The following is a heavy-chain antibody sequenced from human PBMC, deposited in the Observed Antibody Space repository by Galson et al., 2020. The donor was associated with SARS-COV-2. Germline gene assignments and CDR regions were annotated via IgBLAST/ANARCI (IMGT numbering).Heavy chain of an antibody. CDR2: SSSSSSYK. Sequence: GESLKISCEASGFTLSVYYMSWVRQTPGKGLEWVSSSSSSSSYKYYADSVRGRFTISRDTATRSVFLQLNNLRAEDTAVYYCARDMHCPGGVCRFYGLDVWGQGTTVTVSS. D-gene: IGHD2-8*02. CDR1: GFTLSVYY. J-gene: IGHJ6*02. V-gene: IGHV3-21*01. CDR3: ARDMHCPGGVCRFYGLDV.